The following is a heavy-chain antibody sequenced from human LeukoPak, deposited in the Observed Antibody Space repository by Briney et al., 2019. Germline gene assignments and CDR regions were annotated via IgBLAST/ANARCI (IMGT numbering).Heavy chain of an antibody. Sequence: GGSLRLSCAASGFTFRSYAMHWVRQAPGKGLEWVAIISYDGSNKYYADSVRGRFTISRDNSKNTLFLQMNSLRAEDTAVFYCAKRSGYTTGWFFDFWGQGTLVTVSS. CDR1: GFTFRSYA. J-gene: IGHJ4*02. CDR2: ISYDGSNK. D-gene: IGHD6-19*01. CDR3: AKRSGYTTGWFFDF. V-gene: IGHV3-30*07.